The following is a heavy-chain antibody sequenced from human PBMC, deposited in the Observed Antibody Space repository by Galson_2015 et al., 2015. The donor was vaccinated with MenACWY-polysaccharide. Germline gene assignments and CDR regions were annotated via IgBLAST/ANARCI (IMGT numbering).Heavy chain of an antibody. J-gene: IGHJ6*02. D-gene: IGHD2-21*01. CDR3: ARDYCDRISCFGMDV. CDR2: ISYDAINK. Sequence: SLRLSCAASGFTFSSYAMHWVRQAPGKGLEWEGVISYDAINKYYADSVKGRFTISRDNSKYTLHLQMNSLRADVATIDYCARDYCDRISCFGMDVGGQATPVTVAS. CDR1: GFTFSSYA. V-gene: IGHV3-30-3*01.